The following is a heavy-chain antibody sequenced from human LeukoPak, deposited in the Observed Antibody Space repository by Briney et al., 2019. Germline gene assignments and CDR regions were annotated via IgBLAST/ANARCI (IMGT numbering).Heavy chain of an antibody. CDR2: ISYDGSNK. D-gene: IGHD2-15*01. CDR3: ARILGYCSGGSCSEGDY. J-gene: IGHJ4*02. V-gene: IGHV3-30*04. CDR1: GFTFSSYA. Sequence: GGSLRLSCAASGFTFSSYAMHWVRQAPGKGLEWVAVISYDGSNKYCADSVKGRFTISRDNSKNTLYLQMNSLRAEDTAVYYCARILGYCSGGSCSEGDYWGQGTLVTVSS.